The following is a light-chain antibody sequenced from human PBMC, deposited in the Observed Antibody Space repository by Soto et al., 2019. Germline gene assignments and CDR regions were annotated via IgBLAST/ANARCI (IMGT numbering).Light chain of an antibody. CDR3: CAYAGSGTYLI. Sequence: QSALTQPASVSGSPGQSITISCTGTSSDVGTYNLVSWYQQHPGKAPKLIIYEVTKRPSGVSSRFSGSKSGHTASLTISGLQTEDEADYFCCAYAGSGTYLILGGGTKVTV. V-gene: IGLV2-23*02. CDR1: SSDVGTYNL. CDR2: EVT. J-gene: IGLJ2*01.